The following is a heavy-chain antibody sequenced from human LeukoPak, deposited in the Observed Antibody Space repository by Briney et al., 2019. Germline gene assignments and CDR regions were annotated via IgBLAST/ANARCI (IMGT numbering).Heavy chain of an antibody. CDR3: TTRFGIAAAGIDY. D-gene: IGHD6-13*01. CDR2: IKSKTDGGTT. V-gene: IGHV3-15*01. J-gene: IGHJ4*02. CDR1: GFTFSNAW. Sequence: GGSLRLSCAASGFTFSNAWMSWVRQAPGKGLEWVGRIKSKTDGGTTDYAAPVKGRFTISRDDSKNTLYLQMNSLKTEGTAVYYCTTRFGIAAAGIDYWGQGTLVTVSS.